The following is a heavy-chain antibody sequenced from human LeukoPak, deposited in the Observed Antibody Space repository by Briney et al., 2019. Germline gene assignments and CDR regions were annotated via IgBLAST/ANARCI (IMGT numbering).Heavy chain of an antibody. CDR3: AKWGDYDILTGYYDSAY. CDR2: IVGTGGST. J-gene: IGHJ4*02. D-gene: IGHD3-9*01. CDR1: GFTSSNYA. Sequence: GASLRLSCAASGFTSSNYAMSWVRQAPGKGLEWVSAIVGTGGSTYYADSVKGRFTISRDNYKNTLYLQMNSLRAEDTAVYYCAKWGDYDILTGYYDSAYWGQGTLVTVSS. V-gene: IGHV3-23*01.